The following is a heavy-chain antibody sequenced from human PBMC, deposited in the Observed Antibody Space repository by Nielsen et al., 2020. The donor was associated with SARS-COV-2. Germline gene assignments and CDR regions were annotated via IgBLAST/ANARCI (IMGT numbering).Heavy chain of an antibody. Sequence: SETLSLTCTVSGGSISSYYWSWSRQPPGKGLEWSGYIYYSGSTNYNPSLRSRVAISLDTSKNQFSLKLSTVTAADAAVYYCARGYGTGYRYSYYYGVDVWGQGTTVAVSS. CDR1: GGSISSYY. CDR3: ARGYGTGYRYSYYYGVDV. D-gene: IGHD3/OR15-3a*01. CDR2: IYYSGST. V-gene: IGHV4-59*08. J-gene: IGHJ6*02.